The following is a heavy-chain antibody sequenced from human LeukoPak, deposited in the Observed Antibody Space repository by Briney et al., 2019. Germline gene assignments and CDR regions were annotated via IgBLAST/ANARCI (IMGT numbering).Heavy chain of an antibody. D-gene: IGHD6-19*01. CDR3: AGAETLAVAGTSDVYDYFMDG. V-gene: IGHV4-4*07. CDR1: GDPISSYY. CDR2: IYTSGII. J-gene: IGHJ6*03. Sequence: SDTLSLPSTVSGDPISSYYRSWIRQPAGKGLARIGRIYTSGIINYNPALKCRVAMSVDTSKKQFLLKLCSVTAADSAVYYCAGAETLAVAGTSDVYDYFMDGWGKGTTVTVSS.